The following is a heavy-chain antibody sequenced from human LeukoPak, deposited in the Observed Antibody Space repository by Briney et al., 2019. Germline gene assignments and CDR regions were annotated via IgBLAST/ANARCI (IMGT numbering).Heavy chain of an antibody. V-gene: IGHV3-21*01. Sequence: PGGSLRLSCAASGFTFSSYSMNWVRQAPGKGLEWVSSISSSSSYIYYADSVKGRFTISRDNAKNSLYLQMNSLRAEDTAVYYCARAWELRYYGMDVWGQGTTVTVSS. D-gene: IGHD1-26*01. CDR3: ARAWELRYYGMDV. CDR2: ISSSSSYI. J-gene: IGHJ6*02. CDR1: GFTFSSYS.